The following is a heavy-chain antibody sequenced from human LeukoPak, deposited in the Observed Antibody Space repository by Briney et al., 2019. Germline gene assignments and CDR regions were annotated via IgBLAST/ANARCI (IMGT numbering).Heavy chain of an antibody. CDR2: INPNSGGT. V-gene: IGHV1-2*02. D-gene: IGHD5-12*01. CDR1: GYTFTGYY. CDR3: ARVDSGYAESDNWFDP. Sequence: GSVQVSCKASGYTFTGYYMHWVRQAPGQGLEWMGWINPNSGGTNYAQKFQGRVTMTRDTSISTAYMELSRLRSDDTAVYYCARVDSGYAESDNWFDPWGQGTLVTVSS. J-gene: IGHJ5*02.